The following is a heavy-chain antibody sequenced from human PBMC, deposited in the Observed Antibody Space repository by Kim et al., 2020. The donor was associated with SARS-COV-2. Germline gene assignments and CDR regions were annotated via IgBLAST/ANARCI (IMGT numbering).Heavy chain of an antibody. D-gene: IGHD5-12*01. CDR3: ANADEGYSGYDFSY. Sequence: GGSLRLSCAASGFTFSSYAMSWVRQAPGKGLEWVSAISGSGGSTYYADSVKGRFTISRDNSKNTLYLQMNSLRAEDTAVYYCANADEGYSGYDFSYWGQGTLVTVSS. V-gene: IGHV3-23*01. J-gene: IGHJ4*02. CDR1: GFTFSSYA. CDR2: ISGSGGST.